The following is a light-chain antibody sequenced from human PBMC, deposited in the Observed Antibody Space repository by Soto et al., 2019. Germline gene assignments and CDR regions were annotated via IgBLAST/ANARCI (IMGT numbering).Light chain of an antibody. J-gene: IGLJ1*01. Sequence: QSVLTQPPSASGTPGQRVTISCSGSSSNIGSNTVNWYQQLPGTAPKLLIYSNNQRPSGVPDRFSGSKSGTSASLAISGLQAEDEADYFCTSSTTGSLSVFGTGTKLTVL. CDR3: TSSTTGSLSV. V-gene: IGLV1-44*01. CDR2: SNN. CDR1: SSNIGSNT.